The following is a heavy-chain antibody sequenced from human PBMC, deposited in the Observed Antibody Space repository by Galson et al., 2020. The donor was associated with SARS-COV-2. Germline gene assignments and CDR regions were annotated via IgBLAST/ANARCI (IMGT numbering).Heavy chain of an antibody. CDR3: ARGGEWELPYYFDY. Sequence: GGSLRLSCAASGFTFSNYVMHWVRQAPGKGPEWVAVISSDGSNSFYADSLKGRFTISGDNSKSTLYLQMNSLRAEDTAVYYCARGGEWELPYYFDYWGQGTLVTVSS. V-gene: IGHV3-30*04. CDR2: ISSDGSNS. D-gene: IGHD1-26*01. J-gene: IGHJ4*02. CDR1: GFTFSNYV.